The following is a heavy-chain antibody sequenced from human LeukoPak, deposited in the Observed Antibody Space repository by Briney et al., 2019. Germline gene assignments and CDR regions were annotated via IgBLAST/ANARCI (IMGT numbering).Heavy chain of an antibody. CDR1: GFTFSSYG. V-gene: IGHV3-30*18. J-gene: IGHJ4*02. Sequence: GGSRRLSCAASGFTFSSYGMHWVRQAPGKGLEWVAVISYDGSNKYYADSVKGRFTISRDNSKNTLYLQMNSLRAEDTAVYYCAKDRVQLWSEYYFDYWGQGTLVTVSS. D-gene: IGHD5-18*01. CDR2: ISYDGSNK. CDR3: AKDRVQLWSEYYFDY.